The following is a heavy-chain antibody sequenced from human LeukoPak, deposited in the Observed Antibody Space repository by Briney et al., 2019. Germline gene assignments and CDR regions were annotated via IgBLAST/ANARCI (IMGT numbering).Heavy chain of an antibody. CDR1: GYTFTSYG. Sequence: ASVKVSCKASGYTFTSYGISWVRQAPGQGLEWMGWISAYNGNTNYAQKLQGRVTMTTDTSTSTAYMELRSLRSDDTAVYYCARGLNYYDSSGYYYGAFDIWGQGTMVTVSS. J-gene: IGHJ3*02. CDR3: ARGLNYYDSSGYYYGAFDI. V-gene: IGHV1-18*01. D-gene: IGHD3-22*01. CDR2: ISAYNGNT.